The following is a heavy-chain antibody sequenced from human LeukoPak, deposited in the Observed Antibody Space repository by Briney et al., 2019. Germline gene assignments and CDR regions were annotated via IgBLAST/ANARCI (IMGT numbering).Heavy chain of an antibody. CDR2: VYHSGST. J-gene: IGHJ3*02. CDR3: ARRPYGSGSWDHLDAFDI. V-gene: IGHV4-59*08. CDR1: GASISGYY. D-gene: IGHD6-13*01. Sequence: PSETLSLTCTVSGASISGYYWSWIRQPPGKGLEWIGFVYHSGSTNYSPSLKSRATISIDTSKNQFSLRLSSVTAADTAVYYCARRPYGSGSWDHLDAFDIWGQGTMVTVSS.